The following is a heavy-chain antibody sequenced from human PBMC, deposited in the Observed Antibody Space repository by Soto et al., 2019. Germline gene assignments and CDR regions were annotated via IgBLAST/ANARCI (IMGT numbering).Heavy chain of an antibody. J-gene: IGHJ3*02. CDR3: AKALQHYGSGSYYELQNDAFDI. D-gene: IGHD3-10*01. Sequence: GGSLRLSCAASGFTFSSYAMSWVRQAPGKGLEWVSAISGSGGSTYYADSVKGWFTISRDNSKNTLYLQMNSLRAEDTAVYYCAKALQHYGSGSYYELQNDAFDIWGQGTMVTVSS. CDR1: GFTFSSYA. V-gene: IGHV3-23*01. CDR2: ISGSGGST.